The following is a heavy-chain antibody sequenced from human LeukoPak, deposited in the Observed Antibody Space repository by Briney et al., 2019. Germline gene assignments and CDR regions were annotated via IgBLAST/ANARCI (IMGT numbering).Heavy chain of an antibody. CDR1: GGSMSGYH. Sequence: SETLSLTCTVSGGSMSGYHWSWIRQPSGKGLEWIGYICYTGTTDYNPSLKSRVTISVDTSKNQFSVKLSSVTAADTAVYYCARSQNKYTYGSIDYWGRGTLVTVSS. D-gene: IGHD5-18*01. V-gene: IGHV4-59*01. CDR2: ICYTGTT. CDR3: ARSQNKYTYGSIDY. J-gene: IGHJ4*02.